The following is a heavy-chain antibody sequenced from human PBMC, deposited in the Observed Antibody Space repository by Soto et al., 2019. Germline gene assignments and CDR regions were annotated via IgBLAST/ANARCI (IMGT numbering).Heavy chain of an antibody. J-gene: IGHJ6*03. CDR1: GYTFTSYG. D-gene: IGHD2-15*01. Sequence: ASVKVSCKASGYTFTSYGISWVRQAPGQGLEWMGWISAYNGNTNYAQKLQGRVTMTTDTSTSTAYMELRSLRSDDTAVYYCARDEGGCSGGSCYYGAYYYMDVWGKGTTVTVSS. V-gene: IGHV1-18*01. CDR3: ARDEGGCSGGSCYYGAYYYMDV. CDR2: ISAYNGNT.